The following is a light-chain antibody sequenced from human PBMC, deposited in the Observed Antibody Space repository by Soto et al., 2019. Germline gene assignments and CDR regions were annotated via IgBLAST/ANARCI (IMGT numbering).Light chain of an antibody. Sequence: QSVLTQPPSVSGAPGQRVTISCTGNNSNLGAGYDVHWYQQLPGAAPKLVIFGNRNRPSGFPERFSGSKSGTSASLAITGLQAEDEADYYCQAYDYSLTAMAFGGGTKGTVL. V-gene: IGLV1-40*01. CDR2: GNR. CDR3: QAYDYSLTAMA. CDR1: NSNLGAGYD. J-gene: IGLJ3*02.